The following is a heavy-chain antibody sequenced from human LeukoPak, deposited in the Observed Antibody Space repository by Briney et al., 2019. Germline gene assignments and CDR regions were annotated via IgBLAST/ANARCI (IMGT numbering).Heavy chain of an antibody. D-gene: IGHD3-22*01. CDR1: GYTFTSYG. V-gene: IGHV1-18*01. CDR3: ARAPYYYDSSGPLIPPAD. J-gene: IGHJ4*02. CDR2: ISAYNGNT. Sequence: ASVKVSCKASGYTFTSYGISWVRQAPGQGLEWMGWISAYNGNTNYAQKLQGRVTMTTDTSTSTAYMELRSLRSDDTAVYHCARAPYYYDSSGPLIPPADWGQGTLVTVSS.